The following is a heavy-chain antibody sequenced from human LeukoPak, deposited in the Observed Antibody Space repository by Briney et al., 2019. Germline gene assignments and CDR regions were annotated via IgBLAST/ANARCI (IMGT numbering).Heavy chain of an antibody. Sequence: GSLRLSCAASGFTFASSGMTWVRQAPGKGLEWVSGITSAGSTYYADSVKGRFTISRDNSRNTVYLQMNSLRVEDTAIYYCAREHSSSSGYSDCWGQGTLVTVSS. D-gene: IGHD6-6*01. CDR2: ITSAGST. CDR1: GFTFASSG. J-gene: IGHJ4*02. V-gene: IGHV3-23*01. CDR3: AREHSSSSGYSDC.